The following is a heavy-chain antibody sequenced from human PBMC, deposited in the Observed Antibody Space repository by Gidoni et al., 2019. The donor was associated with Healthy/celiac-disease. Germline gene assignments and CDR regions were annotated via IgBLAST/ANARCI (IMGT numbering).Heavy chain of an antibody. V-gene: IGHV3-49*03. Sequence: EVQLVESGGGLVQPGRSLRLSCTASGFTFGDYAMSWFRQAPGKGLGWVGFIRSKAYGGTTEYAASVKGRFTISRDDSKSIAYLQMNSLKTEDTAVYYCTRLSGSPDYWGQGTLVTVSS. J-gene: IGHJ4*02. CDR3: TRLSGSPDY. D-gene: IGHD1-26*01. CDR1: GFTFGDYA. CDR2: IRSKAYGGTT.